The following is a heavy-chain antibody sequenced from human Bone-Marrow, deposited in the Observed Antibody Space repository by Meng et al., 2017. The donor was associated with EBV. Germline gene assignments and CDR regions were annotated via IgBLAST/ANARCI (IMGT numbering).Heavy chain of an antibody. CDR1: GGTFRSDA. CDR2: LIPLSDAP. CDR3: ASESGRGFTPDY. D-gene: IGHD3-10*01. J-gene: IGHJ4*02. Sequence: QVQVVQSGAAVRKHGSSVKASCKTFGGTFRSDAISWVRQAPGQGLEWMGGLIPLSDAPHYAQKFQGRVTITADESTSTHYLDLSGLRAEDTAVYYCASESGRGFTPDYWGQGTLVTVSS. V-gene: IGHV1-69*01.